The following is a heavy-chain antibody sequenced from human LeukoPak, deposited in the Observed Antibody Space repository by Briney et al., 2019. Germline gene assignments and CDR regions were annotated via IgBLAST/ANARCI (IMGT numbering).Heavy chain of an antibody. J-gene: IGHJ6*02. Sequence: GGSLRLSCAASGFTFSSYWMHWVRQAPGKGLVWVSRINSDGSSTSYADSVKGRFTISRDNAKNTLYLQMNSLRAEDTAVYYCARDRYYGSGSYSYGMDVWGQGTTVTVSS. CDR2: INSDGSST. CDR1: GFTFSSYW. CDR3: ARDRYYGSGSYSYGMDV. D-gene: IGHD3-10*01. V-gene: IGHV3-74*01.